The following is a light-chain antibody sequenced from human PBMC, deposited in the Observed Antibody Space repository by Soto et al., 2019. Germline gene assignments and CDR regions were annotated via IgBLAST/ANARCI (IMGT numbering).Light chain of an antibody. CDR1: QSVSSSY. CDR2: GAS. CDR3: QQYGSSPLT. V-gene: IGKV3-20*01. Sequence: EIVWTQSPGTLSLSPGERATLSCRASQSVSSSYLAWYQQKPGQAPRLLIYGASSRATGIPDRFSGSGSGTDFTLTISRLEPEDFAVYYCQQYGSSPLTVGQGTKLEI. J-gene: IGKJ2*01.